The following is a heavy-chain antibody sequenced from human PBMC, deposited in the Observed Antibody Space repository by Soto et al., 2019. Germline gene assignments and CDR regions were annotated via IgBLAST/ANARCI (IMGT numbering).Heavy chain of an antibody. CDR2: ISPLFSTT. Sequence: QVQLVQSGAEVKEPGSSVNVSCKAPGDRFNNSAFNWVRQAPVQGLEWMGRISPLFSTTNYAQKCQGRVTIGEDELTTIVYLAVSNLESEDTAMYYCAASSSVAAAGYFKFWGQGTLVTVSP. J-gene: IGHJ4*02. CDR3: AASSSVAAAGYFKF. CDR1: GDRFNNSA. V-gene: IGHV1-69*01. D-gene: IGHD6-13*01.